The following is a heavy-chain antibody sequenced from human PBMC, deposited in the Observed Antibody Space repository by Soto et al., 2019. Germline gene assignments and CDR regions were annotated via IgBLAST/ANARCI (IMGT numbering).Heavy chain of an antibody. D-gene: IGHD4-4*01. Sequence: ASVKVSCKASGYIFTGYCIHWVLQAPGQGLEWMGYINPISGGTSYAQKFQGRVTMTRDTSMNTVYMELSRLTSDDTALYSCARTTSFRSFQAFDYWGQGTLVTVSS. CDR1: GYIFTGYC. CDR2: INPISGGT. V-gene: IGHV1-2*02. J-gene: IGHJ4*02. CDR3: ARTTSFRSFQAFDY.